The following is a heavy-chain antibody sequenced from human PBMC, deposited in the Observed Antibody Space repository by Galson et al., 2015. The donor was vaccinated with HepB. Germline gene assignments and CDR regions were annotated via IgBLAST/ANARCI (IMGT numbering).Heavy chain of an antibody. Sequence: SLRLSCAASGFTFDNYAMRWVRQAPGKGLEWVSGISWNSGSIGYADSVKGRFTISRDNAKNSLYLQMNSLRAEDTALYYCAKGGLGYCTGGVCYTGYYFDYWGQGTLVTVSS. CDR3: AKGGLGYCTGGVCYTGYYFDY. CDR1: GFTFDNYA. J-gene: IGHJ4*02. V-gene: IGHV3-9*01. D-gene: IGHD2-8*02. CDR2: ISWNSGSI.